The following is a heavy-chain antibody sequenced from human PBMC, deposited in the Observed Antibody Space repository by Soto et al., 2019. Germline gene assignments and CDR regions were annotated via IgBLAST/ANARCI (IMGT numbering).Heavy chain of an antibody. Sequence: QLQVQESGPGLVKPSETLSLTCSVLSGSISSNTYYWGWIRQPPGKGLEWIGSMSYNGNTFYNPSLKSRVTMSVDTSKNQFSLMLSPVSASDQAVYYCARQSKGFWHLDSWGQGTLVAVSS. CDR1: SGSISSNTYY. CDR2: MSYNGNT. D-gene: IGHD2-15*01. J-gene: IGHJ4*02. CDR3: ARQSKGFWHLDS. V-gene: IGHV4-39*01.